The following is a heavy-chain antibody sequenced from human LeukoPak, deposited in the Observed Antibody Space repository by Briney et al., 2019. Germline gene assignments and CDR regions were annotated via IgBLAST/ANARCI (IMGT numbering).Heavy chain of an antibody. D-gene: IGHD3-10*01. V-gene: IGHV1-8*02. J-gene: IGHJ4*02. CDR3: ARRGLRFGELDY. CDR1: GYTFTSYD. CDR2: MNPNSGNT. Sequence: ASVKVSCKASGYTFTSYDINWVRQATGQGLEWMGWMNPNSGNTGYAQKFQGRVTMTRNTSISTAYMELSSLRSEDTAVYYCARRGLRFGELDYWGQGTLVTVSS.